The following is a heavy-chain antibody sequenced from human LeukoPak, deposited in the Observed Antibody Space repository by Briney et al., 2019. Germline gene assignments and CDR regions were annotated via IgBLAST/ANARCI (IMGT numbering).Heavy chain of an antibody. V-gene: IGHV4-34*01. CDR2: INHSGST. CDR3: ARREGYCSSTSCFNWFDP. Sequence: SETLSLTCAVYGGSFSGYYWSWIRQPPGKGLEGIGEINHSGSTNYNPFLKSRVTISVDTSKNQFSLKLSSVTPADTAVYYCARREGYCSSTSCFNWFDPWGQGTLVTVSS. CDR1: GGSFSGYY. D-gene: IGHD2-2*01. J-gene: IGHJ5*02.